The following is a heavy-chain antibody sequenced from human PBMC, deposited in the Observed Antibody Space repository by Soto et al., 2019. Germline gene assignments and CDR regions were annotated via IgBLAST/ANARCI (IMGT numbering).Heavy chain of an antibody. V-gene: IGHV1-69*13. CDR2: IIPIFGTA. J-gene: IGHJ4*02. CDR3: ARDLVHGSGSPTWYFDY. CDR1: GGTFSSYA. D-gene: IGHD3-10*01. Sequence: ASVKVSCKASGGTFSSYAISWVRQAPGQGLEWMGGIIPIFGTANYAQKFQGRVTITADESTSTAYMELSSLRSEDTAVYYCARDLVHGSGSPTWYFDYWGQGTLVTVSS.